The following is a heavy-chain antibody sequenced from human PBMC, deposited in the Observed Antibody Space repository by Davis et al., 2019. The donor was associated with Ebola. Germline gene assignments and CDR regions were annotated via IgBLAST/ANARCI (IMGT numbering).Heavy chain of an antibody. CDR2: ISPNNGDT. CDR1: GYTFTGYY. D-gene: IGHD3-22*01. CDR3: VRDRRDPVYYDSSGDFDY. J-gene: IGHJ4*02. V-gene: IGHV1-2*02. Sequence: ASVKVSCKASGYTFTGYYLHFLRQAPGRGLEWMGWISPNNGDTHYAQKFKGRVRMTRDTSISTAYMDLISLRSDDTALYYCVRDRRDPVYYDSSGDFDYWGQGTLVTVSS.